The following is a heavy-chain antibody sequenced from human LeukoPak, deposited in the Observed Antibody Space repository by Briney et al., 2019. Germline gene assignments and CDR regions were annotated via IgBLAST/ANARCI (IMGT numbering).Heavy chain of an antibody. V-gene: IGHV3-23*01. Sequence: GGSLRLSCAASGFTFSSYAMSWVRQAPGKGLEWVSAISGSGGSTYYADSVKGRFTISRDNSKNTLYLQMSSLRAEDTAVYYCVRSGGDSPTRYYFDYWGQGTLVTVSS. J-gene: IGHJ4*02. D-gene: IGHD2-21*02. CDR2: ISGSGGST. CDR3: VRSGGDSPTRYYFDY. CDR1: GFTFSSYA.